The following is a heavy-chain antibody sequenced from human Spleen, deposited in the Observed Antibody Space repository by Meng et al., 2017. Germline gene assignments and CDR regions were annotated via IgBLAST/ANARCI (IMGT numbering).Heavy chain of an antibody. Sequence: QVQLQQWGAGLLKPSETLSLTCVVSGGSFSDYYWSWIRQPPGKGLEWIGEINHSGSTNYNPSLESRATISVDTSQNNLSLKLSSVTAADTAVYYCAREGRSHQVGVSVYWGQGNLVTVSS. V-gene: IGHV4-34*01. CDR3: AREGRSHQVGVSVY. D-gene: IGHD2-21*01. J-gene: IGHJ4*02. CDR2: INHSGST. CDR1: GGSFSDYY.